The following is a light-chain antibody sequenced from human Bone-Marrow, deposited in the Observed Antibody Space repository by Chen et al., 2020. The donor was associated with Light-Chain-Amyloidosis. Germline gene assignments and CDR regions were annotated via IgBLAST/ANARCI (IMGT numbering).Light chain of an antibody. V-gene: IGLV2-14*03. CDR2: DVT. CDR3: SSYTTTSAPLI. Sequence: QSALTQPASVSGSPGPSITISCTGPSSDIGGYNYVFWYQQHPGRAPKLMIYDVTNRPSGVSNRFSGSKSGNTASLTISGLQAEDEADYYCSSYTTTSAPLIFGGGTKLTVL. J-gene: IGLJ2*01. CDR1: SSDIGGYNY.